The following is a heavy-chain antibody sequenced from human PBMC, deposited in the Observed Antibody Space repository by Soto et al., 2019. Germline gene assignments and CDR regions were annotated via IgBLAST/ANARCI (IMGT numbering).Heavy chain of an antibody. CDR2: MLYSGLT. J-gene: IGHJ6*02. V-gene: IGHV4-39*01. D-gene: IGHD2-15*01. Sequence: SETLSLTCSVSGYSVSSSDYYWAWIRQPPGKGLEWIGSMLYSGLTYYNPSLKSRVTLSVDTSKNQFSVRLNSVTASDTAVYYCAPLSVSLSGPYGIHVWGQGTTVSVSS. CDR3: APLSVSLSGPYGIHV. CDR1: GYSVSSSDYY.